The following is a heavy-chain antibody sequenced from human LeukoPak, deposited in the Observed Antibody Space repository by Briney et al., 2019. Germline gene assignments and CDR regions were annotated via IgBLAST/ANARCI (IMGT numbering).Heavy chain of an antibody. CDR1: GGSISSYY. J-gene: IGHJ3*02. Sequence: SETLSLTCTVSGGSISSYYWSWIRQPPGKGLAWIGYIYYSGSTNYNPSLKSRVTISVDTSKNQFSLKLSSVTAADTAVYYCARDMGPGDYYDSSGYYTAHAFDIWGQGTMVTVSS. V-gene: IGHV4-59*01. D-gene: IGHD3-22*01. CDR3: ARDMGPGDYYDSSGYYTAHAFDI. CDR2: IYYSGST.